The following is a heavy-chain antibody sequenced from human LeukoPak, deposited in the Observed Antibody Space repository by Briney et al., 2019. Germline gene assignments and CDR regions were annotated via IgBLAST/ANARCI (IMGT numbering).Heavy chain of an antibody. D-gene: IGHD6-6*01. Sequence: ASVSVSRKASGYTFTSYDINWVRQATGQGLEWMGWMNPNSGDSGFAQMFEGRVTLTRDTSINTAYMEVNNLRSDDTAVYYCARVTSGSPGVDFDCWGQAALVTVSS. CDR3: ARVTSGSPGVDFDC. V-gene: IGHV1-8*01. CDR1: GYTFTSYD. CDR2: MNPNSGDS. J-gene: IGHJ4*02.